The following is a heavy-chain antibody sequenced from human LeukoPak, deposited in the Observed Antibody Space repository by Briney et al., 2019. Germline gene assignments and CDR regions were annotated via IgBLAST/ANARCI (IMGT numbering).Heavy chain of an antibody. V-gene: IGHV4-4*07. J-gene: IGHJ4*02. CDR1: GDSISGYY. Sequence: PSETLSLTCNVSGDSISGYYWSRIRQSAGKGLEWIGRMYSSGYSDYNPSLKSRVTMSVDTSKNQFSLILASVTAADTAVYYCARGTRRYFAIWGQGTLVTVSS. CDR3: ARGTRRYFAI. D-gene: IGHD3-9*01. CDR2: MYSSGYS.